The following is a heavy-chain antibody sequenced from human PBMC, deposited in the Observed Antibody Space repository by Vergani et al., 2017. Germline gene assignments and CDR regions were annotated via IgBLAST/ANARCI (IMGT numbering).Heavy chain of an antibody. CDR3: ARPYGRYDWFDY. D-gene: IGHD1-20*01. V-gene: IGHV3-23*01. Sequence: EVQRLESGGDLVQPGGSQRLLCTASGFICSTYAMSGVPQAPGKGVEWVSGISASGAPTYYADSVKGRVTISRDNSKNTLYLQMNSLRVEDTAVYYCARPYGRYDWFDYWGQRTLVTVSS. J-gene: IGHJ4*01. CDR2: ISASGAPT. CDR1: GFICSTYA.